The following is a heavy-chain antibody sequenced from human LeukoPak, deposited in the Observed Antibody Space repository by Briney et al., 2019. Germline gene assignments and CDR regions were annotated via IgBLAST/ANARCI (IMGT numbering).Heavy chain of an antibody. D-gene: IGHD1-14*01. J-gene: IGHJ5*02. CDR2: IYHSGST. CDR3: ARDLRATNTNWFDP. Sequence: SETLSLTCTVSGYSISSGYYWGWIRQPPGKGLEWIGSIYHSGSTYYNPSLKSRVTISVDTSKNQFSLKLSSVTAADTAVYYCARDLRATNTNWFDPWGQGTLVTVSS. V-gene: IGHV4-38-2*02. CDR1: GYSISSGYY.